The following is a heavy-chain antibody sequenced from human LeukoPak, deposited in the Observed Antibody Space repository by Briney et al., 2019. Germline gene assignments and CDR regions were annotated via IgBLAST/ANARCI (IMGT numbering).Heavy chain of an antibody. D-gene: IGHD3-10*01. CDR3: ARGNRYYYGSGSYSGY. CDR2: IWYDGSNK. V-gene: IGHV3-33*01. CDR1: GFTFSSYG. J-gene: IGHJ4*02. Sequence: GRSLRLSCAASGFTFSSYGMHWVRQAPGKGLEWVAVIWYDGSNKYYADSVKGRFTISRDNSKNTLYLQMNSLRAEDTAVYYCARGNRYYYGSGSYSGYWSQGTLVTVSS.